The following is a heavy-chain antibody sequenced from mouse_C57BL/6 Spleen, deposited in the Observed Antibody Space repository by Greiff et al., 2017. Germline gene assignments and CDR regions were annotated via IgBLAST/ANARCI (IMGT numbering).Heavy chain of an antibody. CDR2: IDPSDSDT. J-gene: IGHJ1*03. V-gene: IGHV1-52*01. CDR3: ARDGRSHWYFDV. Sequence: VKLQESGAELVRPGSSVKLSCKASGYTFTSYWMPWVKQRPIQGLEWIGHIDPSDSDTHSPQKFKGKATVTVDKSASTAYMQLSSLTSEDSAVYYCARDGRSHWYFDVWGTGTTVTVSA. CDR1: GYTFTSYW. D-gene: IGHD1-1*01.